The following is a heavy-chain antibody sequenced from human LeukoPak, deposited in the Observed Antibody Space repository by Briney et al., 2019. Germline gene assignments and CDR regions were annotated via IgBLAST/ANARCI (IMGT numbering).Heavy chain of an antibody. V-gene: IGHV4-34*01. D-gene: IGHD6-6*01. CDR3: ARTPRPYAFDI. CDR1: GGSFSGYY. CDR2: INHSGST. J-gene: IGHJ3*02. Sequence: PSETLSLTCAVYGGSFSGYYWSWIRQPPGKGLEWIGEINHSGSTNYNPSPKSRVTISVDTSKNQFSLKLSSVTAADTAVYYCARTPRPYAFDIWGQGTMVTVSS.